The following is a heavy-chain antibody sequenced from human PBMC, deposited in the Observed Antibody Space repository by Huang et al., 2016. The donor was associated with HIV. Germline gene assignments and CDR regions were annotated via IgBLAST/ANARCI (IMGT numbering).Heavy chain of an antibody. V-gene: IGHV1-69*13. D-gene: IGHD1-26*01. CDR3: ARGLWDSTCDGTDWLLRHFDS. CDR1: GDTFRKYA. CDR2: KIPIFGEP. Sequence: QVQLVQSGAEVKKPGSSLRVSCRASGDTFRKYAISWVRQAPGQGLDWMVGKIPIFGEPKYAQKFQGRITMTAQESTSTIYVELSRLTCQDTAIYYCARGLWDSTCDGTDWLLRHFDSWGLGALVTISS. J-gene: IGHJ4*02.